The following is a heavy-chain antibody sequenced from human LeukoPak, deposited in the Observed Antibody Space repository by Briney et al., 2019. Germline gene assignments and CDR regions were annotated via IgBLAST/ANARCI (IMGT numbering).Heavy chain of an antibody. V-gene: IGHV1-18*01. CDR2: ISAYNGNT. D-gene: IGHD2-15*01. J-gene: IGHJ4*02. Sequence: GASVKVSCKASGYTFTSYGISWVRQAPGQGLEWMGWISAYNGNTNYAQKLQGRVTMTTDTSTSTAYMELRSLRSDDTAVYYCARTYCSGGSCYFHHDYWGQGTLVTVSS. CDR3: ARTYCSGGSCYFHHDY. CDR1: GYTFTSYG.